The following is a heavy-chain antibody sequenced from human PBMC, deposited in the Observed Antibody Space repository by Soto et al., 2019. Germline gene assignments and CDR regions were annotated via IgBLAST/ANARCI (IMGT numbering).Heavy chain of an antibody. V-gene: IGHV4-31*03. CDR3: ARGYYVFDY. D-gene: IGHD3-22*01. CDR2: IYYSGST. CDR1: GGSISSSSYY. Sequence: SETLSLTCTVSGGSISSSSYYWGWIRQPPGKGLEWIGYIYYSGSTYYNPSLKSRVTISVDTSKNQFSLKLSPVTAADTAVYYCARGYYVFDYWGQGTLVTVSS. J-gene: IGHJ4*02.